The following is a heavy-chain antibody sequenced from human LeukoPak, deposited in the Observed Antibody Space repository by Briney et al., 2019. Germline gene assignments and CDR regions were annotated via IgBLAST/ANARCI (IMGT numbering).Heavy chain of an antibody. CDR2: INPNSGGT. CDR3: ARVGYCSSTSCLHHYYYYYGMDV. J-gene: IGHJ6*02. CDR1: GYTFTGYY. Sequence: GASVKVSCKASGYTFTGYYMHWVRQAPGQGLEWMGWINPNSGGTNYAQKFQGRVTMTRDTSISTAYMELSRLRSDDTAVYYCARVGYCSSTSCLHHYYYYYGMDVWGQGTTVTVSS. V-gene: IGHV1-2*02. D-gene: IGHD2-2*01.